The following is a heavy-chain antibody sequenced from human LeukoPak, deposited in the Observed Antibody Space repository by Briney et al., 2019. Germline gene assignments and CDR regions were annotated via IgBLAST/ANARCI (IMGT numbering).Heavy chain of an antibody. CDR1: GYTFTSYG. CDR3: ALDSYYYDSSGYEFDY. CDR2: ISAYNGNT. V-gene: IGHV1-18*01. J-gene: IGHJ4*02. Sequence: ASVNVSCKASGYTFTSYGISWVRQAPGQGLEWMGWISAYNGNTNYAQKLQGRVTMTTDTSTSTAYMELRSLRSDDTAVYYCALDSYYYDSSGYEFDYWGLGTLVTVSS. D-gene: IGHD3-22*01.